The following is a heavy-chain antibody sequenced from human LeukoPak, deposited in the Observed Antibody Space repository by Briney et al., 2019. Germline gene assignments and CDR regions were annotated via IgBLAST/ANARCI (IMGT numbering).Heavy chain of an antibody. Sequence: PSETLSLTCTVSGGSISSYYWSWIRQPPGKGLEWIGYIYYSGSTNYNPSLKSRVTISVDTSKNQFSLKLSSVTAADTAVYYCARATLMTTVTTRDTYYYYYMDVWGKGTTVTVSS. V-gene: IGHV4-59*01. CDR1: GGSISSYY. J-gene: IGHJ6*03. CDR3: ARATLMTTVTTRDTYYYYYMDV. CDR2: IYYSGST. D-gene: IGHD4-11*01.